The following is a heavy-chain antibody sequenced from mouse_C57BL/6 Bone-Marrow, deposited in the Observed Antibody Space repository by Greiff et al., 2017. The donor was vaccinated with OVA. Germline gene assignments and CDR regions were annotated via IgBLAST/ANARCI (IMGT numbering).Heavy chain of an antibody. Sequence: EVQLQQSGPELVKPGASVKIPCKASGYTFTDYNMDWVQQSHGKSLEWIGDINPNNGGTIYNQKFKGKATLTVDKSSSTAYMALRSLTSEDTAVYYCARKSSNFYAMDYWGQGTSVTVSS. CDR3: ARKSSNFYAMDY. CDR2: INPNNGGT. CDR1: GYTFTDYN. V-gene: IGHV1-18*01. D-gene: IGHD2-5*01. J-gene: IGHJ4*01.